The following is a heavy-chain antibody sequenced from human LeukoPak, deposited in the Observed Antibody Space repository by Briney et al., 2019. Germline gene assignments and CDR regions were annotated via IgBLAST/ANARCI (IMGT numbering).Heavy chain of an antibody. CDR1: GYTFTDYY. CDR3: ASVYSGDDLSQLDY. V-gene: IGHV1-2*02. J-gene: IGHJ4*02. Sequence: ASVKVSCKASGYTFTDYYIHWLRQAPGQGLEWVGWINPNSGGTNYAPKFQGRVTVTRITSIRTAYMELNSLTSDDTAVYYCASVYSGDDLSQLDYWGQGTLVTVSS. CDR2: INPNSGGT. D-gene: IGHD5-12*01.